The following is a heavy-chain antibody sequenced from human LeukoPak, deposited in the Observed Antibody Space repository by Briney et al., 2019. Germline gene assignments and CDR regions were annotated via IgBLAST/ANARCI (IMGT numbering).Heavy chain of an antibody. V-gene: IGHV4-31*03. Sequence: SQTLSLTCTVSGGSISSGGYYWSWIRQHPGKGLEWIGYIYYSGSTYYNPSLKSRVTISVDTSKNQFSLKLSSVTAADTAVYYCARGAPYDFWSGYFTSGDAFDIWGQGTMVTVSS. CDR1: GGSISSGGYY. CDR3: ARGAPYDFWSGYFTSGDAFDI. D-gene: IGHD3-3*01. J-gene: IGHJ3*02. CDR2: IYYSGST.